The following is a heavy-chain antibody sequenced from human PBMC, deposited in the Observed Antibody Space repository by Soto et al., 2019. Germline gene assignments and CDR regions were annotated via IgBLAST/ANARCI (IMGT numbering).Heavy chain of an antibody. J-gene: IGHJ5*02. V-gene: IGHV4-30-4*01. CDR2: IFYTGST. CDR3: ARQRPGGATSWFDP. D-gene: IGHD1-26*01. Sequence: SETLSLTCSVSGGTINSGDYFWSWIRQPPGKGLEWIGSIFYTGSTFYNPSLKSRVTISLDTSKNQFPLRLTSVTAADTAIYYCARQRPGGATSWFDPWGQGTLVTVSS. CDR1: GGTINSGDYF.